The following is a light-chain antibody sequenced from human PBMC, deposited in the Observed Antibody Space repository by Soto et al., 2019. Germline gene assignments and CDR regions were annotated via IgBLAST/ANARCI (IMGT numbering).Light chain of an antibody. V-gene: IGKV3D-7*01. CDR1: QSVTSNY. CDR2: GAS. CDR3: QQDYNLPIT. J-gene: IGKJ5*01. Sequence: EIVMTQSPATLSLSPGERATLSCRASQSVTSNYLSWYQQKPGQAPRLLIYGASTRATDIPARFRGSGSGTDFTLTISSLQPEDFAVYYCQQDYNLPITFGQGTRLEIK.